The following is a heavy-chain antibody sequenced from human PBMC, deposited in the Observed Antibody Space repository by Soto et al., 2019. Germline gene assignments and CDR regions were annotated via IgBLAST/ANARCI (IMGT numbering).Heavy chain of an antibody. Sequence: ASVRVSFEGSGYSVTELSMEWVRHATGKGLEFMGGFDPEDGETIYAQKFQGRVTMTEDTSTDTAYMELSSLRSEDTAVYYCATTYYYDSSGYRPWFDPWGQRTPVTVSS. CDR1: GYSVTELS. J-gene: IGHJ5*02. D-gene: IGHD3-22*01. V-gene: IGHV1-24*01. CDR3: ATTYYYDSSGYRPWFDP. CDR2: FDPEDGET.